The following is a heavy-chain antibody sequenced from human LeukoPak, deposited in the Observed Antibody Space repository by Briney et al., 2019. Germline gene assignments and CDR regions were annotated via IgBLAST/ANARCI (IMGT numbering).Heavy chain of an antibody. CDR1: GFTFSSYG. D-gene: IGHD2-15*01. Sequence: PGGSLRLSCAASGFTFSSYGMHWVRQAPGKGLEWVAVISYDGSNKHYADSVKGRFIISRDNSKNTLYLQMNVLGGEDTAVYYCAKQLGYCSDGSCYFPYWGQGTLVTVSS. J-gene: IGHJ4*02. CDR2: ISYDGSNK. CDR3: AKQLGYCSDGSCYFPY. V-gene: IGHV3-30*18.